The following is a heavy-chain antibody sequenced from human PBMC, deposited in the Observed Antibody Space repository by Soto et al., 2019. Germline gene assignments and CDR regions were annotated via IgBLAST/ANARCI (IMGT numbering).Heavy chain of an antibody. D-gene: IGHD3-3*01. CDR2: IDNSGDGS. V-gene: IGHV3-23*05. CDR3: AKIPSRGMIFGAGS. J-gene: IGHJ5*02. CDR1: GFIFRNHV. Sequence: GESLKISCAASGFIFRNHVLNWVRQAPGKGLEWVSAIDNSGDGSFYADSVKGRFIISRDNSKDTVFLHMNNLRPEDTAFYYCAKIPSRGMIFGAGSWGQGTLVTVLL.